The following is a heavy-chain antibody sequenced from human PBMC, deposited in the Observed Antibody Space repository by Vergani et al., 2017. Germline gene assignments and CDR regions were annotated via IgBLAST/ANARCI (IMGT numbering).Heavy chain of an antibody. J-gene: IGHJ6*03. CDR1: GYTFTGYY. Sequence: QVQLVQSGAEVKKPGASVKVSCKASGYTFTGYYMHWVRQAPGQGLEWMGWINPNSGGTNYAQKFQGRCTMTRETSISTAYMGLSRLGSDDTAVYYCARAGVVGGGYYYYYMDVWGKGTTVTVSS. V-gene: IGHV1-2*02. CDR3: ARAGVVGGGYYYYYMDV. D-gene: IGHD2-15*01. CDR2: INPNSGGT.